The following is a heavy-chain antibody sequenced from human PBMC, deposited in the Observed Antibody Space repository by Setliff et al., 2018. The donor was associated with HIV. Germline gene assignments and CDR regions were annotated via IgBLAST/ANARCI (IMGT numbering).Heavy chain of an antibody. D-gene: IGHD1-26*01. J-gene: IGHJ5*02. CDR1: GGSLSGHY. Sequence: SETLSLTCAVHGGSLSGHYWSWIRQTPGKGLAWIAEINHRGSANYSPSLKSRVTISVESSKNQLYLRLTSVTAADTGVYYCAKNWPSRSYCRAYSCYQTLFVLWGPGTQVTVSS. CDR3: AKNWPSRSYCRAYSCYQTLFVL. CDR2: INHRGSA. V-gene: IGHV4-34*10.